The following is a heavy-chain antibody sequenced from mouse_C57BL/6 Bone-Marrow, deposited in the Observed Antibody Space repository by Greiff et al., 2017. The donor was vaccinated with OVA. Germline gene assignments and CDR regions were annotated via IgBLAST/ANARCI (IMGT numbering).Heavy chain of an antibody. J-gene: IGHJ1*03. CDR1: GYTFTSYW. D-gene: IGHD1-1*01. V-gene: IGHV1-7*01. CDR2: INPSSGYT. CDR3: ANPYGSSSWYFDV. Sequence: VQGVESGAELAKPGASVKLSCKASGYTFTSYWMHWVKQRPGQGLEWIGYINPSSGYTKYNQKFKDKATLTADKSSSTAYMQLSSLTYEDSAVYYCANPYGSSSWYFDVWGTGTTVTVSS.